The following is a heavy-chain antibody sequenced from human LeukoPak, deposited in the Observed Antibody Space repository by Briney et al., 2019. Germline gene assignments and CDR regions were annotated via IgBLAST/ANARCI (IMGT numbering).Heavy chain of an antibody. V-gene: IGHV4-59*01. J-gene: IGHJ4*02. D-gene: IGHD3-3*01. Sequence: NASETLSLTCTVSGGSISRYYWSWIRQPPGKGLEWIGYIYYSGSTNYNPSLKSRVTISVDTSKNQFSLKLSSVTAADTAVYYCARFHDYDFWSGYPYFDYWGQGTLVTVSS. CDR3: ARFHDYDFWSGYPYFDY. CDR1: GGSISRYY. CDR2: IYYSGST.